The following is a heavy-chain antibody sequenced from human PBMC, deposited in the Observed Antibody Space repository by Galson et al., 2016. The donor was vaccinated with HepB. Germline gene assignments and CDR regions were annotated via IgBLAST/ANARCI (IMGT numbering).Heavy chain of an antibody. CDR1: GFILSDYY. V-gene: IGHV3-72*01. CDR2: TRNRARSYTT. CDR3: ARTGLGDFDY. J-gene: IGHJ4*02. D-gene: IGHD5/OR15-5a*01. Sequence: LSLSCAASGFILSDYYMDWVRQAPGKGLEWVGRTRNRARSYTTDYGASVKGRFIISRDNSKSSVYLQMNGLKPEDTAVYYCARTGLGDFDYWGRGTLVTVSS.